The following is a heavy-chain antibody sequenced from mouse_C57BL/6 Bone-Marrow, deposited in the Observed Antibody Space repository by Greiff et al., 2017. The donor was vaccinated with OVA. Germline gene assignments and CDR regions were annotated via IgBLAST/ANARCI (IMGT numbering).Heavy chain of an antibody. CDR3: ARKGGGYYPY. Sequence: VQLQQSGPELVKPGASVKISCKASGYAFSSSWMNWVKQRPGKGLEWIGRIYPGDGDTNYNGKFKGKATLTADKSSSTAYMQLSSLTSEDSAVYFCARKGGGYYPYWGQGTLVTVSA. D-gene: IGHD2-3*01. CDR2: IYPGDGDT. J-gene: IGHJ3*01. CDR1: GYAFSSSW. V-gene: IGHV1-82*01.